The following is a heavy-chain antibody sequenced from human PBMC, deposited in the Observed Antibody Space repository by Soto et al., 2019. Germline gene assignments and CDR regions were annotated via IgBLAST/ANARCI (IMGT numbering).Heavy chain of an antibody. D-gene: IGHD3-10*01. CDR3: ARGPGETTLTDYYYYYYMDV. J-gene: IGHJ6*03. Sequence: ASVKVSCKASGYTFTSYYMHWVRQAPGQGLELMGIINPSGGSTSYAQKFQGRVTMTRDTSTSTVYMELSSLRSEDTAVYYCARGPGETTLTDYYYYYYMDVWGKGTTVTVSS. CDR1: GYTFTSYY. CDR2: INPSGGST. V-gene: IGHV1-46*03.